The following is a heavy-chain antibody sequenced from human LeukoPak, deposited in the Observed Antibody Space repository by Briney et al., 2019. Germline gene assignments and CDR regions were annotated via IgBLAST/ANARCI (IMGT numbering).Heavy chain of an antibody. J-gene: IGHJ2*01. CDR3: ARHEIQLWLRIRLFDY. CDR1: GFTFSSYW. V-gene: IGHV3-7*01. D-gene: IGHD5-18*01. CDR2: IKQDGSEK. Sequence: GGSLRLSCAASGFTFSSYWMSWVRQAPGKGLEWVANIKQDGSEKYYVDSVKGRFTISRDNAKNSLYLQMNSLRAEDTAVYYCARHEIQLWLRIRLFDYWGRGTLVTVSS.